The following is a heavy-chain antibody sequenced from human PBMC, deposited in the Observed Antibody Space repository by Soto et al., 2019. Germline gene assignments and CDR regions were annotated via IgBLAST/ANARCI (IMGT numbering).Heavy chain of an antibody. CDR2: SYYSGST. CDR1: GGSISSGDYY. V-gene: IGHV4-30-4*01. Sequence: SETLSLTCTVSGGSISSGDYYWSWIRQPPGKGLEWIGYSYYSGSTYYNPSLKSRVTISVDTSKNQFSLKLSSVTAADTAVYYCAREARGYSYGSYYYYGMDVWGQGTTVTVSS. J-gene: IGHJ6*02. D-gene: IGHD5-18*01. CDR3: AREARGYSYGSYYYYGMDV.